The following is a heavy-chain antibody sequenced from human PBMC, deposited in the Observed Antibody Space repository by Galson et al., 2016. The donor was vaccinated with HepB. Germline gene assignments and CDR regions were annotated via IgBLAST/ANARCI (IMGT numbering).Heavy chain of an antibody. CDR2: LTSSGGST. V-gene: IGHV3-23*01. J-gene: IGHJ3*02. D-gene: IGHD2-15*01. CDR1: GFTFSSYS. CDR3: ARIPPGGSALGFDI. Sequence: SLRLSCAASGFTFSSYSMAWVRQAPGKGLEWVSSLTSSGGSTHYTDSVKGRFTISRDNSKNTLYLHMNSLRADDTALYFCARIPPGGSALGFDIWGQGTTVTVSS.